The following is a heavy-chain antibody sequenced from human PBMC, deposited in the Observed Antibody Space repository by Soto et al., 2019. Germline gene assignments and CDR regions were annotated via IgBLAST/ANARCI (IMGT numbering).Heavy chain of an antibody. CDR1: GGTFSSYA. J-gene: IGHJ4*02. Sequence: QVQLVQSGAEVKKPGSSVKVSCKASGGTFSSYAISWVRQAPGQGLEWMGGIIPIFGTANYAQKFQGRVTSTADESTSTAYMELSSLRSEDTAVYYCARGKKGYCSGGSCYSGVDYWGQGTLVTVSS. D-gene: IGHD2-15*01. V-gene: IGHV1-69*01. CDR3: ARGKKGYCSGGSCYSGVDY. CDR2: IIPIFGTA.